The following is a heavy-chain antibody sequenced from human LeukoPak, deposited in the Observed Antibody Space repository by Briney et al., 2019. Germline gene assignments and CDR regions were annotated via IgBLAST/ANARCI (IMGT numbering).Heavy chain of an antibody. CDR2: INHSGST. D-gene: IGHD3-10*01. Sequence: SETLSLTCAVYGGSFSGYYWSWIRQPPGKGLEWIGEINHSGSTNYNPSLKSRVTISVDTSKNQFSLKLSSVTAADTAVYYCARGPRGVRGVIFWFDPWGQGTLVTVPS. V-gene: IGHV4-34*01. CDR3: ARGPRGVRGVIFWFDP. J-gene: IGHJ5*02. CDR1: GGSFSGYY.